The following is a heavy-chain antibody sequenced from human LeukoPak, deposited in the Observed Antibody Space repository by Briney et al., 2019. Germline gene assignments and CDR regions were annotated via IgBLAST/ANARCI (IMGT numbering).Heavy chain of an antibody. J-gene: IGHJ4*02. CDR3: ANGWSPDY. Sequence: GGSLRLSCAASGFTISIYSMSWVRQAPGKGLEWVSGISGSGGSTYYADSVKGRFTIFRDNSKNTLYLQMNSLRAEDTAVYHCANGWSPDYWGRGTLVTVSS. CDR2: ISGSGGST. CDR1: GFTISIYS. V-gene: IGHV3-23*01. D-gene: IGHD2-15*01.